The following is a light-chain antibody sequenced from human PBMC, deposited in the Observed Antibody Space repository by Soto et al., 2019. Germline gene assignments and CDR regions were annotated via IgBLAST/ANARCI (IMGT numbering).Light chain of an antibody. J-gene: IGKJ2*01. V-gene: IGKV3-20*01. Sequence: EIVLTQSPGTLSLSPGERATLSCRASQSVTSNYLIWYQQKPSQAPRPLIYDASNRATGIPDRFSGSGSGTDFTLTISRLEPEDFAVYCCQQYGSSPFTFGQGTKLEIK. CDR3: QQYGSSPFT. CDR2: DAS. CDR1: QSVTSNY.